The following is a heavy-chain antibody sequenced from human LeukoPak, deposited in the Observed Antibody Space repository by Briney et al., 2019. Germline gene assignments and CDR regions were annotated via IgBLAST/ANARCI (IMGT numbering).Heavy chain of an antibody. V-gene: IGHV4-4*07. CDR3: ARLGSTSCYDY. CDR1: GGSINTYY. D-gene: IGHD2-2*01. J-gene: IGHJ4*02. CDR2: IYTSGST. Sequence: SETLSLTCTVSGGSINTYYWSWIRQPAGKGLEWIGRIYTSGSTNYNPSLKSRVTMSVDTSKNQFSLKLSSVTAADTAVYYCARLGSTSCYDYWGQGTLVTVSS.